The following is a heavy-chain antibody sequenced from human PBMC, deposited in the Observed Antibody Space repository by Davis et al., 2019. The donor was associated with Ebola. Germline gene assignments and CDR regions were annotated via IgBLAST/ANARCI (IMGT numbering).Heavy chain of an antibody. CDR3: VRDWVAEVSTWQTATGSP. Sequence: PGGSLRLSCAAPGFAFSSYVMHWVRQAPGKGLVWVSRISHDGTITTYADSVRGRFTVSRDNAQNTLYLQMNSLTAEDTAVYYCVRDWVAEVSTWQTATGSPWGQGTLVTVSS. D-gene: IGHD6-13*01. CDR2: ISHDGTIT. CDR1: GFAFSSYV. V-gene: IGHV3-74*01. J-gene: IGHJ5*02.